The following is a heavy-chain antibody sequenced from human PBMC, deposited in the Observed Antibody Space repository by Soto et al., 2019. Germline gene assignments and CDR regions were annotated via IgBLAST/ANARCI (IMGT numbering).Heavy chain of an antibody. CDR1: GYTFTGYY. CDR3: ARGYSYGLYNWFDP. Sequence: QVQLVQSGAEVKKPGASVKVSCKASGYTFTGYYMHWVRQAPGQGLEWMGWINPNRGGTNYAQKFQGWVTMTRDTSISTAYMEVSRLSSDDTAVYYCARGYSYGLYNWFDPWGQGTLVTVSS. V-gene: IGHV1-2*04. CDR2: INPNRGGT. D-gene: IGHD5-18*01. J-gene: IGHJ5*02.